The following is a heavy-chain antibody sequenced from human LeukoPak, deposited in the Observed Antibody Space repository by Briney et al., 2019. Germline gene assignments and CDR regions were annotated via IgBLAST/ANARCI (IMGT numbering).Heavy chain of an antibody. CDR2: VDHTGST. J-gene: IGHJ6*03. CDR3: ARGRVSSSTWYSTYYYYFYMDV. Sequence: SETLSLTCSVSDDSITMYYWTWIRQPPGRGLEWIGHVDHTGSTNFNPSLNGRVSISRDTTKNLFSLRLRSVTAADTAVYFCARGRVSSSTWYSTYYYYFYMDVWGKGTTVTVSS. CDR1: DDSITMYY. D-gene: IGHD1-1*01. V-gene: IGHV4-59*01.